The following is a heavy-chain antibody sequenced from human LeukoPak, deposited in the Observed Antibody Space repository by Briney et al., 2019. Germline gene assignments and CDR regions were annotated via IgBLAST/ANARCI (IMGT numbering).Heavy chain of an antibody. CDR2: VSASGST. D-gene: IGHD5-12*01. CDR1: GGSIGGSY. Sequence: SETLSLTCTVSGGSIGGSYWSWIREPAGKGLGWIGRVSASGSTNYNPSLKNRGTMSLDTSKNQFSLNLTSVTAADTAVYSCARIRDNSGYYLGAFDVWGQGTVVTVSS. V-gene: IGHV4-4*07. J-gene: IGHJ3*01. CDR3: ARIRDNSGYYLGAFDV.